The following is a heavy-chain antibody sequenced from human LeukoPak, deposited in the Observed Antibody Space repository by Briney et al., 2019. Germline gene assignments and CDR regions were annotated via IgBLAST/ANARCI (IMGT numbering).Heavy chain of an antibody. V-gene: IGHV3-49*04. CDR3: TRDGIPETNWSGYYIDY. CDR2: IRSKTHGGTT. D-gene: IGHD3-3*01. Sequence: GGSLRLSCAASGFSFSSYVMNWVRQAPGKGLEWVGFIRSKTHGGTTEYAASVKGRFSISRDDSKSIAYLQMNSLKTEDTAVYYCTRDGIPETNWSGYYIDYWGQGTLVTVSS. J-gene: IGHJ4*02. CDR1: GFSFSSYV.